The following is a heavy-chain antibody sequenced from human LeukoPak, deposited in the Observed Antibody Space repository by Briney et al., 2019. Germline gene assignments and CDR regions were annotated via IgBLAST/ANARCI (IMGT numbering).Heavy chain of an antibody. V-gene: IGHV4-59*08. CDR2: IYYSGST. Sequence: PSETLSLTCTVSGGSISSYYWSWIRQPPGKGLEWIGYIYYSGSTNYNPSLKSRVTISVDTSKNQFSLKLSSVTAADTAVYYCAGMAATYYFDYWGQGTLVTVSS. CDR3: AGMAATYYFDY. D-gene: IGHD2-15*01. J-gene: IGHJ4*02. CDR1: GGSISSYY.